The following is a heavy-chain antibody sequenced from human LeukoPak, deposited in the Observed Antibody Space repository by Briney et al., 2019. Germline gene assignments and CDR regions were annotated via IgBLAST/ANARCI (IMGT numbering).Heavy chain of an antibody. J-gene: IGHJ2*01. CDR3: ARDSHSNWYFDL. Sequence: PGGSLRLSCAASGFTLSDYSMNWVRQAPGKGLEWVSYISSSGSTIYYADSVKGRFTISRDNAKNSLYLQMNSLRAEDTAVYYCARDSHSNWYFDLWGRGTLVTVSS. V-gene: IGHV3-48*04. CDR2: ISSSGSTI. D-gene: IGHD2-21*01. CDR1: GFTLSDYS.